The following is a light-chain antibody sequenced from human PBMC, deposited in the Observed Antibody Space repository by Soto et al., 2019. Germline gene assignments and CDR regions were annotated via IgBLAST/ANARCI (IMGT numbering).Light chain of an antibody. V-gene: IGKV3-20*01. J-gene: IGKJ2*01. CDR2: GAS. CDR1: QSVSSSS. CDR3: LQFDNSPLYT. Sequence: EIVLTQSPGTLSLSPGERATLSCRASQSVSSSSLAWYQHKPGQAPRLHIYGASRRATGIPDRFSGSGSGTDFSLTISRLQPEDFAVYYCLQFDNSPLYTFGQGTKLEIK.